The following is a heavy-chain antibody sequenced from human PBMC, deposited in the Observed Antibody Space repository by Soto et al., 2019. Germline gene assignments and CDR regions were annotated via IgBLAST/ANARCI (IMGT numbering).Heavy chain of an antibody. J-gene: IGHJ6*02. CDR2: LSWNGVTI. CDR3: AASRAYDSSDYSGFHYGMDV. V-gene: IGHV3-9*01. CDR1: GFTFDDYA. D-gene: IGHD3-22*01. Sequence: EVQLVESGGGLVQPGRSLRLSCAASGFTFDDYAMHWVRQVPGKGLQWVSGLSWNGVTIGYAAFVKGRFTIPRDNAKKSLYLQMNGVRPDDTAFYYCAASRAYDSSDYSGFHYGMDVWGLGTTVTVS.